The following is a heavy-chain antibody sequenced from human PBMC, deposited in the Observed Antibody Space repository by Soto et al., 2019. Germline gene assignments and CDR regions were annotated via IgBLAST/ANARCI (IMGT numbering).Heavy chain of an antibody. CDR2: IRGKVNSYAT. D-gene: IGHD2-15*01. CDR3: TRMECSGDSCYPNWFDL. CDR1: GFTFSGSA. V-gene: IGHV3-73*02. J-gene: IGHJ5*02. Sequence: EVQLVESGGGLVQPGGSLKLSCAASGFTFSGSAMHWVRQASGKGLEWVGRIRGKVNSYATAYAASVKGRFTISRDDSKNTAYLQMNNLKSEDTAVYYCTRMECSGDSCYPNWFDLWGQGTLVTVSS.